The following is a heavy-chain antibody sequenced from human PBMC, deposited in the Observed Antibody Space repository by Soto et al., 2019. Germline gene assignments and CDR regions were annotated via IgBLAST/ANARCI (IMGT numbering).Heavy chain of an antibody. D-gene: IGHD1-7*01. CDR3: ARGEGINKLELRREQKYYFDY. CDR1: GGTFSSYA. Sequence: ASVKVSCKASGGTFSSYAISWVRQAPGQGLEWMGGIIPIFGTANYAQKFQGRVTITADECTSTAYMELSSLRSEDTAVYYCARGEGINKLELRREQKYYFDYWGQGTLVTVSS. J-gene: IGHJ4*02. V-gene: IGHV1-69*13. CDR2: IIPIFGTA.